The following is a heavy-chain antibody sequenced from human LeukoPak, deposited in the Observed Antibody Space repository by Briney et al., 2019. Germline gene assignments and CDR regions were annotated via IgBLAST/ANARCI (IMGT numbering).Heavy chain of an antibody. CDR1: GFSFSNYA. CDR2: ISGRDDST. CDR3: AKWGDYDVLTGYYNSDY. Sequence: GGSLRLSCAASGFSFSNYAMSWVRQVPGKGLEWVSAISGRDDSTYYADSVKGRFTISRDTSKNTLYLQMNSLRAEDTAVYYCAKWGDYDVLTGYYNSDYWGQGTLVTVSS. J-gene: IGHJ4*02. V-gene: IGHV3-23*01. D-gene: IGHD3-9*01.